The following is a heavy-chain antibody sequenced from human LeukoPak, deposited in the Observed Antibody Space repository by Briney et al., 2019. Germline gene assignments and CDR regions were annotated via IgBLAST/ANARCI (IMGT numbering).Heavy chain of an antibody. CDR1: GGSFSGYY. J-gene: IGHJ4*02. V-gene: IGHV4-34*01. CDR2: INHSGST. D-gene: IGHD3-3*01. CDR3: ARGLASGYPPIPFDY. Sequence: SETLSLTCAVYGGSFSGYYWSWIRQPPGKGLEWIGEINHSGSTNYNPSLKSRVTISVDTSKIQFSLNLTSVTAADTAIYYCARGLASGYPPIPFDYWGQGTQVTVSS.